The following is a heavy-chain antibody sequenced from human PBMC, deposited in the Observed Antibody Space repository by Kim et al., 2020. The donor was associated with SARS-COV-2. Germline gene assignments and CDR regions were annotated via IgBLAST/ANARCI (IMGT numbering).Heavy chain of an antibody. J-gene: IGHJ4*02. D-gene: IGHD6-13*01. V-gene: IGHV4-59*01. CDR3: AGEVLIAAAGPYYYFDY. Sequence: LKSRVTISVDTSKNQFSLKLSSVTAADTAVYYCAGEVLIAAAGPYYYFDYWGQGTLVTVSS.